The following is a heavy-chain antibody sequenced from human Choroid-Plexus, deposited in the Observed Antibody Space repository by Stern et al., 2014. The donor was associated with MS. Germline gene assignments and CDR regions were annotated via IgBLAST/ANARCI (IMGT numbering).Heavy chain of an antibody. D-gene: IGHD2/OR15-2a*01. J-gene: IGHJ2*01. CDR1: GFTFGSCA. CDR2: VSYDGSNK. V-gene: IGHV3-30*18. Sequence: DQLVESGGGVVQPGRPLRLSCVASGFTFGSCAMHWVRQAPGKGLEWVAGVSYDGSNKYYADSVEGRFTISRDNSQNTLYMQMSSLRPEDTAVYYWAKDRQYLTYF. CDR3: AKDRQYLTYF.